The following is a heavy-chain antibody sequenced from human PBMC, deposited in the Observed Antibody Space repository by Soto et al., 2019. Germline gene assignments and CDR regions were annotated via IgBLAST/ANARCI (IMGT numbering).Heavy chain of an antibody. Sequence: ETLSLTGTVSVGSISSYYWSWIRQRAGKGLEWIGRIYTSGSTDYNPSLKSRVTMSVGTSKNHLSLKLYSVTAADTAVYYCARESYSYGYYYGMDVWGQGTTVTVSS. V-gene: IGHV4-4*07. CDR2: IYTSGST. J-gene: IGHJ6*02. D-gene: IGHD5-18*01. CDR3: ARESYSYGYYYGMDV. CDR1: VGSISSYY.